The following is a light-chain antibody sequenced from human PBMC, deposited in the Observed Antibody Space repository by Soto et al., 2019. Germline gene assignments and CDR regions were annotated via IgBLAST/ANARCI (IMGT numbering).Light chain of an antibody. CDR2: GAS. CDR1: QSVSNNY. V-gene: IGKV3-20*01. CDR3: QQYGSSGT. Sequence: EFVLTQSPSTLYLSPGYRATLSYRASQSVSNNYLAWYQQKPGQAPRVRIYGASNRATGIPDRLSGSGSGTDFTLTISRLEPEDFAVYYCQQYGSSGTFGQGTKVDIK. J-gene: IGKJ1*01.